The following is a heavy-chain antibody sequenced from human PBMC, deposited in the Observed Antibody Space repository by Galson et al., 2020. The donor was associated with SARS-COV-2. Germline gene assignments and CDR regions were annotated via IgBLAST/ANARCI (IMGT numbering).Heavy chain of an antibody. Sequence: GESLKISCAASGFTFNNYTMHWVRQAPGKGLEWVSSISSGNTYIYYTDSLKGRFTVSRDNAKKTLYLQMNSLRADDTAVYYCARDSIGSGYSSSWFDYWGQGTLVTVSS. J-gene: IGHJ5*01. D-gene: IGHD6-13*01. CDR2: ISSGNTYI. CDR3: ARDSIGSGYSSSWFDY. CDR1: GFTFNNYT. V-gene: IGHV3-21*01.